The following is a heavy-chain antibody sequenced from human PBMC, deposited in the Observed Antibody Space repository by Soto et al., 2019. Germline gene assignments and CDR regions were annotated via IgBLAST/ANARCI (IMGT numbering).Heavy chain of an antibody. CDR1: GFTFSSYA. J-gene: IGHJ4*02. V-gene: IGHV3-23*01. D-gene: IGHD2-2*01. CDR3: AKEGGAYCSSTSCRPYYFDY. Sequence: EVQLLESGGGLVQPGGSLRLSCAASGFTFSSYAMSWVRQAPGKGLEWVSAFSVSGGSTYYADSVKGRFTISRDNSKNTLYLQMNSLTAEETAVYYCAKEGGAYCSSTSCRPYYFDYWGQGALVTVSS. CDR2: FSVSGGST.